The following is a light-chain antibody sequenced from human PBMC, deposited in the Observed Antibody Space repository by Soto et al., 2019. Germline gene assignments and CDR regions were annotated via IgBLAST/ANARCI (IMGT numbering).Light chain of an antibody. CDR3: KQSNLMEP. J-gene: IGKJ5*01. V-gene: IGKV1-39*01. CDR1: HIIGNS. Sequence: DIRMTHSPSSLSASVVDRVSITCLASHIIGNSLNWYQQKPGKAPKLLIYAASRLQPGVPSRFSGSGSGKDFTLTITTLQPEDFATYFCKQSNLMEPFGQRTRLAIK. CDR2: AAS.